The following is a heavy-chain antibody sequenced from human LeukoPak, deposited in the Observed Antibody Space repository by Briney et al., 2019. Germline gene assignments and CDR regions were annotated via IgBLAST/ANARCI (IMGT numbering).Heavy chain of an antibody. CDR1: GASISATNW. CDR2: VSHSETT. V-gene: IGHV4-4*02. D-gene: IGHD3-10*01. Sequence: SEALSLTCDVSGASISATNWWTWVRLPPGKGLEWIGEVSHSETTNYSPSLRGRVRLSVGRAANQFSLRLTSVTAADTAVYYCARDQRMTTYYYGSGSYYYFDYWGQGTLVTVSS. J-gene: IGHJ4*02. CDR3: ARDQRMTTYYYGSGSYYYFDY.